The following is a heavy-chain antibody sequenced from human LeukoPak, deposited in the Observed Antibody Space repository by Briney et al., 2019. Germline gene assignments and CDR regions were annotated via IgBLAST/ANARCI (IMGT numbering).Heavy chain of an antibody. CDR3: AREPITGTTGSGYYYYMDV. J-gene: IGHJ6*03. D-gene: IGHD1-7*01. V-gene: IGHV4-4*07. CDR2: IYTSGST. CDR1: GGSISSYY. Sequence: PSETLSLTCTVSGGSISSYYWSWIRQPAGKGLEWIGRIYTSGSTNYNPSLKSRVTMSVDTSKNQFSLKLSSVTAADTAVYYCAREPITGTTGSGYYYYMDVWGKGTTVTVSS.